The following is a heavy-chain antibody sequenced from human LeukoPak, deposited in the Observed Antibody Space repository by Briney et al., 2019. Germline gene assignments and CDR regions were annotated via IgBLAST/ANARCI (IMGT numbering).Heavy chain of an antibody. J-gene: IGHJ6*02. CDR3: ARGDWPQGYYYYGMDV. V-gene: IGHV4-59*01. CDR1: GGSISSYY. D-gene: IGHD3-9*01. Sequence: PSESLSLTCTVSGGSISSYYWSWIRQPPGKGLEWIGYIYYSGSTKYNPSLKSRVTISVDTSKNQFSLKLSSVTAADTAVYYCARGDWPQGYYYYGMDVWGQGTTVAVSS. CDR2: IYYSGST.